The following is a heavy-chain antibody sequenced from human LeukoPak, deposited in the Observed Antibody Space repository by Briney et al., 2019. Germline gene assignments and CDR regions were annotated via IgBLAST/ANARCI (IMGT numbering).Heavy chain of an antibody. CDR3: GRDYGVTPRWGYFDN. Sequence: ALVKVSCKTSGYTFTSYYVHWVRQAPGQGLEWMGIINPSSGSTTYARSFQGRVTMTRDTSTSTVYMELSSLRSEDTAVYYCGRDYGVTPRWGYFDNWGQGTLVTVSS. J-gene: IGHJ4*02. CDR1: GYTFTSYY. CDR2: INPSSGST. D-gene: IGHD2-21*02. V-gene: IGHV1-46*01.